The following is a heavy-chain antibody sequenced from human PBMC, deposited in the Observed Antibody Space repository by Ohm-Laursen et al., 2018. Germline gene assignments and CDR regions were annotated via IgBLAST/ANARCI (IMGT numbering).Heavy chain of an antibody. V-gene: IGHV4-59*01. J-gene: IGHJ3*02. Sequence: PGTLSLTCTVSGGSISSYYWSWIRQPPGKGLEWIGYIYYSGSTNYNPSLKSRVTISVDTSKNQFSLKLSSVTAADTAVYYCAQSAVGADGDAFDIWGQGTMVTVSS. D-gene: IGHD3-16*01. CDR1: GGSISSYY. CDR2: IYYSGST. CDR3: AQSAVGADGDAFDI.